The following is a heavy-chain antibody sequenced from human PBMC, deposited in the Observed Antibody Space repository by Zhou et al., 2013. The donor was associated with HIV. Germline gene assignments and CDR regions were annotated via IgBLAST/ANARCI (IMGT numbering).Heavy chain of an antibody. Sequence: QVQLVQSGAEVKKPGASVKVSPRKASGYSFTTYHIHWVRQVPGQGLEWVGGFDPEKGRTIFAEKFQGRVTLSEQISTDTAHMDLSGLTSDDTAVYFCVTDRGLTSITTKYFQHWGQGTLVHRLL. CDR3: VTDRGLTSITTKYFQH. J-gene: IGHJ1*01. CDR1: GYSFTTYH. CDR2: FDPEKGRT. V-gene: IGHV1-24*01. D-gene: IGHD3-22*01.